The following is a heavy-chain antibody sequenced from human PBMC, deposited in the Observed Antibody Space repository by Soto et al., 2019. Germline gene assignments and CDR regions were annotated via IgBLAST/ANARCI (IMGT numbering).Heavy chain of an antibody. Sequence: SETLSLTCTVSGGSISSGNFSWSWIRQTPGKGLEWIGYIFHSGATFYNSSLKTRVTISVDRPKNQFSLKLRSVSEADTAVYYCVRGKVGDLFRFNWFFDLWGRGTLVT. J-gene: IGHJ2*01. CDR1: GGSISSGNFS. V-gene: IGHV4-30-2*01. D-gene: IGHD3-3*01. CDR2: IFHSGAT. CDR3: VRGKVGDLFRFNWFFDL.